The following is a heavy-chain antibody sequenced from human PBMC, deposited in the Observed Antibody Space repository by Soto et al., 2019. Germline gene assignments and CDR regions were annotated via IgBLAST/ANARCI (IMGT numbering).Heavy chain of an antibody. J-gene: IGHJ6*03. Sequence: GESLRLSCAASGFTVSSNYMSWVRQAPGKGLEWVSVIYSGGSTYYADSVKGRFTISRDNSKNTLYLQMNSLRAEDTAVYYCATANGDGRFSSYYYYYYMDVWGKGTTVTVSS. V-gene: IGHV3-66*01. CDR2: IYSGGST. D-gene: IGHD4-17*01. CDR1: GFTVSSNY. CDR3: ATANGDGRFSSYYYYYYMDV.